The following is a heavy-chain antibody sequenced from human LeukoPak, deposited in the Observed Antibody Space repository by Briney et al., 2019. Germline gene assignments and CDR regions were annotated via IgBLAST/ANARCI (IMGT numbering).Heavy chain of an antibody. Sequence: GRSLRLSCAASGFTFDDYAMHWVRQAPGKGLEWVSGISWNSGSIGYADSVKGRFTISRDNAKNSLYLQMNSLRAEDTALYYCAKARDPYYFDYWGQGTLVTVSS. CDR1: GFTFDDYA. J-gene: IGHJ4*02. V-gene: IGHV3-9*01. CDR2: ISWNSGSI. CDR3: AKARDPYYFDY.